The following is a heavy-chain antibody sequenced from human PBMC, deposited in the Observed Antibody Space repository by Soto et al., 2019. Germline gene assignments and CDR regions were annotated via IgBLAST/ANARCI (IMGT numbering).Heavy chain of an antibody. CDR2: ISAYNGNT. J-gene: IGHJ4*02. V-gene: IGHV1-18*01. Sequence: GASVKVSCKASGYTFSTYGITWVRQAPGQGLEWMGWISAYNGNTNYAQKLQGRLTMTTDTSTSTAYMELRSLRSDDTAVYYCARGYTQSTVTPIRYWGQGTLVTVPQ. CDR1: GYTFSTYG. CDR3: ARGYTQSTVTPIRY. D-gene: IGHD4-17*01.